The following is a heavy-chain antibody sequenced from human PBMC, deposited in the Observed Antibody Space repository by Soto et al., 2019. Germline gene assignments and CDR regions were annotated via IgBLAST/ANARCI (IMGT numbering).Heavy chain of an antibody. CDR3: ARDIFHYDSSGYYHGMDV. Sequence: PGGSLRLSCAASGFTFSNAWMSWVRQAPGKGLEWVAVIWYDGSNKYYADSVKGRFTISRDNSKNTLYLQMNSLRAEDTAVYYCARDIFHYDSSGYYHGMDVWGQGTTVTVSS. V-gene: IGHV3-33*08. CDR2: IWYDGSNK. CDR1: GFTFSNAW. D-gene: IGHD3-22*01. J-gene: IGHJ6*02.